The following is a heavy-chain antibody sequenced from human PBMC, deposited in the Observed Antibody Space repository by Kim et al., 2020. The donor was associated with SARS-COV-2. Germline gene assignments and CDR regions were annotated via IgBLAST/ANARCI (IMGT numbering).Heavy chain of an antibody. CDR1: GFTFSSYA. Sequence: GGSLRLSCAASGFTFSSYAMHWVRQAPGKGLEWVAVISYYGSNKYYVDSVKGRFTISRDNSKNTLYLQMNSLRAEDTAVYYCARGTTGNYYYGMDGWGQG. CDR2: ISYYGSNK. D-gene: IGHD1-1*01. J-gene: IGHJ6*02. CDR3: ARGTTGNYYYGMDG. V-gene: IGHV3-30*04.